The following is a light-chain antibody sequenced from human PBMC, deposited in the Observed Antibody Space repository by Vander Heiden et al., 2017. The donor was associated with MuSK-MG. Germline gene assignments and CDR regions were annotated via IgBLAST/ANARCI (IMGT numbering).Light chain of an antibody. V-gene: IGKV1-39*01. CDR3: PQSYRTLAIT. CDR1: QSISSY. J-gene: IGKJ5*01. Sequence: DIQMTQSPSSLSASVGDRVTITCRASQSISSYLNWYQQKPGKAPKLLIYAASSLQSGVPSRFSGSGSGTDFTLTISSLQPEDFATYYCPQSYRTLAITFGQGTRLEMK. CDR2: AAS.